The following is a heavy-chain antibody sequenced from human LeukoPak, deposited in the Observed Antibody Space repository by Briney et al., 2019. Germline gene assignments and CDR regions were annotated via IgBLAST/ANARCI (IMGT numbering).Heavy chain of an antibody. V-gene: IGHV4-34*01. J-gene: IGHJ2*01. CDR1: GGSFSGYY. D-gene: IGHD2-15*01. CDR3: ARGRGGLPGGRSLDL. Sequence: SETLSLTCAVYGGSFSGYYWSWIRQPPGKGLEWIGEINHSGSTNYNPSLKSRVTISVDTSKNQFSLKLSSVAAADTAVYYCARGRGGLPGGRSLDLWGRGTLVTVSS. CDR2: INHSGST.